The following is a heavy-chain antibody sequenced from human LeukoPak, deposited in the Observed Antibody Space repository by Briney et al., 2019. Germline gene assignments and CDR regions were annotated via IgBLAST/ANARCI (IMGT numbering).Heavy chain of an antibody. D-gene: IGHD6-19*01. V-gene: IGHV3-66*01. Sequence: GGSLRLSCAASGFTVSTKYMAWVRQAPGKGLEWVSFINSGGTTNYADSVKGRFTISRDYSKNTLNLQMNSLRAEDTAIYYCATIVSDSSGWYHFDHWGQGALVTVSS. J-gene: IGHJ4*02. CDR3: ATIVSDSSGWYHFDH. CDR1: GFTVSTKY. CDR2: INSGGTT.